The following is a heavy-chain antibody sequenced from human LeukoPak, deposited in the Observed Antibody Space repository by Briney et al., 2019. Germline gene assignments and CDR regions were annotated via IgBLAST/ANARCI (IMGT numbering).Heavy chain of an antibody. CDR2: IYSTGST. CDR3: ARQIASAGTAGFDF. V-gene: IGHV4-4*07. Sequence: SEPLSLTCSVSGVSISSYYGSWLRQPAGKGLEWIGRIYSTGSTNYNPSLKSRVTMSVDTSKNQFSLRLRSVTAADTAVYYCARQIASAGTAGFDFWGQGALVTVSS. J-gene: IGHJ4*02. CDR1: GVSISSYY. D-gene: IGHD6-13*01.